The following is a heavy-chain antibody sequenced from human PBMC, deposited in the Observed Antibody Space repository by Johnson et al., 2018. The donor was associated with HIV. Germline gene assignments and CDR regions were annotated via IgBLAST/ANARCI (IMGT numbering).Heavy chain of an antibody. Sequence: VQLVESGGGLIQPGGSLRLSCAASGFTVSSNYMSWVRQAPGKGLEWVSVISYDGSTNYYADSVKGRFTISRDNSKNTLYLQMNSLRAEDTAVYYCARVCYYDSSGYVDAFDIWGQGTMVTVSS. CDR1: GFTVSSNY. V-gene: IGHV3-66*03. CDR3: ARVCYYDSSGYVDAFDI. J-gene: IGHJ3*02. CDR2: ISYDGSTN. D-gene: IGHD3-22*01.